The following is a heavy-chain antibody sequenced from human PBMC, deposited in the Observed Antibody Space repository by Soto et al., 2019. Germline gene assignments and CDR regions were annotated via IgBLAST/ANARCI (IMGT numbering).Heavy chain of an antibody. Sequence: GGSLRLSCAASGFTFSNYGMHWVRQAPGKGLEWVAIIWHDGNNKYYADSVRGRFIISRDNSKNRLYLQMKSLRAEDTAVYYCVSDIVGASASYGLDVWGPGTTVTV. V-gene: IGHV3-33*01. J-gene: IGHJ6*02. D-gene: IGHD1-26*01. CDR3: VSDIVGASASYGLDV. CDR2: IWHDGNNK. CDR1: GFTFSNYG.